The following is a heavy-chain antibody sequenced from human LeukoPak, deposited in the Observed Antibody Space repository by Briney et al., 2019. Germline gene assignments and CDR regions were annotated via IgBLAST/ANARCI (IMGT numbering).Heavy chain of an antibody. D-gene: IGHD2/OR15-2a*01. J-gene: IGHJ4*02. CDR2: IKQDGSER. CDR3: ARDGGHSTDFDY. Sequence: SGGSLRLSCAASGFTFSRHWMSWVRQAPGKGPGWVANIKQDGSERYYVDSVKGRFTISRDNAKNSLYLQMKSLRAEDTAVYYCARDGGHSTDFDYWGQGTLVTVSS. V-gene: IGHV3-7*01. CDR1: GFTFSRHW.